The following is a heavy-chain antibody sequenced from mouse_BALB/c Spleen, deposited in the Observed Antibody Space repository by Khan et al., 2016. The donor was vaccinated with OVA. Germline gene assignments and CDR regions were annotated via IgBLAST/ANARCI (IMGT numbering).Heavy chain of an antibody. Sequence: EVQLKESGPELVKPGASVKISCKASGYSFTGYFMNWVMQSHGKSLEWIGRINPHIGETLYNQKFKDKATLTVDESSSTAHMELRSLASEDSAVYYCARTYGSDFDYWGQGTTLTVSS. CDR1: GYSFTGYF. D-gene: IGHD1-1*01. V-gene: IGHV1-20*02. CDR3: ARTYGSDFDY. J-gene: IGHJ2*01. CDR2: INPHIGET.